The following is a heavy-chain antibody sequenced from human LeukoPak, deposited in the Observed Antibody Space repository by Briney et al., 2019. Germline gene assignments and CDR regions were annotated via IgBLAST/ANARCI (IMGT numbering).Heavy chain of an antibody. CDR3: ARQYSSSSSDAFNI. Sequence: PSETLSLTCTVSGGSISSSSYYWGWIRQPPGKGLGWIGSIYYSGSTYYNPSLKSRVTISVDTSKNQFSLRLSSVTAADTAVYYCARQYSSSSSDAFNIWGQGTMVTVSS. CDR1: GGSISSSSYY. D-gene: IGHD4-11*01. CDR2: IYYSGST. V-gene: IGHV4-39*01. J-gene: IGHJ3*02.